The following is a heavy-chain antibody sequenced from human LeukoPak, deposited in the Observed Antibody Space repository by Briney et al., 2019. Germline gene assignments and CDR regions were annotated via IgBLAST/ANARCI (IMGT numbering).Heavy chain of an antibody. CDR2: INHNGNVN. J-gene: IGHJ6*02. V-gene: IGHV3-7*03. CDR3: ARGGGLDV. CDR1: GFTFSSYA. Sequence: GGSLRLSCAASGFTFSSYAMNWARQAPGKGLEWVASINHNGNVNYYVDSVKGRFTISRVNAKNSLYLQMSNLRAEGTAVYFCARGGGLDVWGQGATVTVSS. D-gene: IGHD3-16*01.